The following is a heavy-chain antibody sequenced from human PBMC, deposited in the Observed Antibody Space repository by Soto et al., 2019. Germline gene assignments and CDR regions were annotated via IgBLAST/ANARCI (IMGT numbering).Heavy chain of an antibody. CDR1: GYTFTSYA. CDR3: AREGIAARPSYYYGMDV. D-gene: IGHD6-6*01. J-gene: IGHJ6*02. Sequence: ASVKVSCKASGYTFTSYAMHWVRQAPGQRLEWMGWINAGNGNTKYSQKFQGRVTITRDTSAGTAYMELSSLRSEDTAVYYCAREGIAARPSYYYGMDVWGQGTTVTVSS. CDR2: INAGNGNT. V-gene: IGHV1-3*01.